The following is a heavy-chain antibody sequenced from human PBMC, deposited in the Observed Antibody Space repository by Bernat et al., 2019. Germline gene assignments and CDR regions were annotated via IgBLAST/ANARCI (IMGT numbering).Heavy chain of an antibody. J-gene: IGHJ4*02. CDR3: SRDLYGSGDY. Sequence: EVQLVESGGGSVQPGGSLRLSCAASGFTFGTYGMSWVRQAPGTGLEWVASLMQDESEKEYVDSMKGRFTISRDNAKNSLYLQMNSLRAEDTAVYYCSRDLYGSGDYWGQGALVTVSS. CDR2: LMQDESEK. CDR1: GFTFGTYG. V-gene: IGHV3-7*01. D-gene: IGHD3-10*01.